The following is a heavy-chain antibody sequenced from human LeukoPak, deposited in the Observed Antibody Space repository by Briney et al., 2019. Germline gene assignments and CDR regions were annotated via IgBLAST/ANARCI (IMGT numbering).Heavy chain of an antibody. V-gene: IGHV3-7*01. J-gene: IGHJ5*02. CDR3: AKDLRLRFLEWHPNGDWFDP. CDR1: GFTFSSYW. D-gene: IGHD3-3*01. Sequence: GGSLRLSCAASGFTFSSYWMSWVRQAPGKGLEWVANIKQDGSEKYYVDSVKGRFTISRDNSKNTLYLQMNSLRAEDTAVYYCAKDLRLRFLEWHPNGDWFDPWGQGTLVTVSS. CDR2: IKQDGSEK.